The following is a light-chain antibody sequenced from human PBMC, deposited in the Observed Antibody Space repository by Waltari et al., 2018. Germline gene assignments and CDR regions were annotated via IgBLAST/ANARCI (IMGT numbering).Light chain of an antibody. CDR1: SSDIGGYNY. CDR2: EVS. CDR3: SSYAGSNTFL. Sequence: QAALTQPRSVSGSPGQSVTISCTGTSSDIGGYNYVSWYQQHPGTAPKLIIYEVSKRPSGVYDRFSGSKSGNTASLTISGLQSEDEADYYCSSYAGSNTFLFGGGTRLTVL. J-gene: IGLJ2*01. V-gene: IGLV2-11*01.